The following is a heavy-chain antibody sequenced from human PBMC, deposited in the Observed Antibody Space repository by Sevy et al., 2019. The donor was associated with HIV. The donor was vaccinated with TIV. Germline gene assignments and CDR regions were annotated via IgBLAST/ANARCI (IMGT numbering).Heavy chain of an antibody. CDR2: IKSKIDGEKT. J-gene: IGHJ4*02. CDR3: ATAPGYYDSAPFDY. V-gene: IGHV3-15*01. Sequence: GGSLRLSCAVSGFTFNNAWMNWFRQPPGTGLQWVGLIKSKIDGEKTDYAAPRKGRFTISRDDSKNTRFLQMNSLKIEDTAVYYCATAPGYYDSAPFDYWGPGTLVTVSS. D-gene: IGHD3-22*01. CDR1: GFTFNNAW.